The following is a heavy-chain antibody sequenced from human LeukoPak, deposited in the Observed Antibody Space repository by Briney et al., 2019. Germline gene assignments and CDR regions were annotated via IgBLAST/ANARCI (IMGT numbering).Heavy chain of an antibody. CDR2: LRGGGET. Sequence: PGGSLRLSGEASGFSFTTYAMSWVRQAPAGGPDWVSSLRGGGETFYADSVKGRFTLSRDDSRNTVYLQLNNLRVDDSAIYYCAKANWVTNADAVWWGQGTQVTVSS. CDR1: GFSFTTYA. V-gene: IGHV3-23*01. J-gene: IGHJ4*02. D-gene: IGHD5-18*01. CDR3: AKANWVTNADAVW.